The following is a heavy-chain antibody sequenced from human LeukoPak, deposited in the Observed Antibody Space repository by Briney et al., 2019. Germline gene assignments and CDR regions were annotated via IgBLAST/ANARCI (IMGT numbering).Heavy chain of an antibody. J-gene: IGHJ5*02. CDR3: ARVTRRGGSYNWFDP. D-gene: IGHD2-15*01. Sequence: ASVKVSCKASGYTFTSYGISWVRQALGQGLEWMGWISAYNGNTNYAQKLQGRVTMTTDTSTSTAYMELRSLRSDDTAVYYCARVTRRGGSYNWFDPWGQGTLVTVSS. CDR1: GYTFTSYG. CDR2: ISAYNGNT. V-gene: IGHV1-18*01.